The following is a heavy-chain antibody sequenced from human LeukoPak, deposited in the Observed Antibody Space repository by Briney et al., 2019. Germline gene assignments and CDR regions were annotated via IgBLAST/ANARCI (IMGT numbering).Heavy chain of an antibody. D-gene: IGHD3-22*01. V-gene: IGHV1-69*06. CDR2: ITPIFGTA. CDR1: GGTFSSYA. CDR3: ASFNRYYYDSSGYLYFDY. J-gene: IGHJ4*02. Sequence: SVKVSCKASGGTFSSYAISWVRQAPGQGLEWMGGITPIFGTANYAQKFQGRVTITADKSTSTAYMELSSLRSEDTAVYYCASFNRYYYDSSGYLYFDYWGQGTLVTVSS.